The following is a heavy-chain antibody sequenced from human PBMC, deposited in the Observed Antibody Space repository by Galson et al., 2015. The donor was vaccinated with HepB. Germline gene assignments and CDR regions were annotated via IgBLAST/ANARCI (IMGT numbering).Heavy chain of an antibody. D-gene: IGHD2-2*01. Sequence: SLRLSCAASGFTFSSYGMHWVRQAPGKGLEWVAVISYDGSNKYYADSVKGRFTISRDNSKNTLYLQMNSLRAEDTAVYYCSSLGRGPGVVGVWGQGTTVTVSS. CDR1: GFTFSSYG. CDR2: ISYDGSNK. J-gene: IGHJ6*02. CDR3: SSLGRGPGVVGV. V-gene: IGHV3-30*03.